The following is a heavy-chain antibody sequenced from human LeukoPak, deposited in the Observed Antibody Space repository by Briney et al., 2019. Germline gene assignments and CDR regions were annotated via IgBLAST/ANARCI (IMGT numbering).Heavy chain of an antibody. CDR2: INPNSGGT. V-gene: IGHV1-2*02. Sequence: GASVKVSCKASGYTFTGYYMHWVRQAPGQGLEWMGWINPNSGGTNYAQKFQGRVTMTRDTSISTAYMELSRLRSDDTAVYYCARNPVYGSGSYFHYLHFDYWGQGTLVTVSS. D-gene: IGHD3-10*01. CDR3: ARNPVYGSGSYFHYLHFDY. CDR1: GYTFTGYY. J-gene: IGHJ4*02.